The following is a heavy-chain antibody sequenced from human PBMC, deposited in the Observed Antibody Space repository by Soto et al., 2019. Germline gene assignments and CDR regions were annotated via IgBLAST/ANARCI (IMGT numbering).Heavy chain of an antibody. CDR2: ITGRGGGT. J-gene: IGHJ4*02. CDR1: GLTFSRYV. Sequence: AGGSLRLSCAASGLTFSRYVMSWVRQTPGKGLEWVSGITGRGGGTYYADSVKGRFTVSRDNSKNTLYLQMNSLRAEDTAVYFRAKGYLSLWGQGTLVTVSS. V-gene: IGHV3-23*01. CDR3: AKGYLSL. D-gene: IGHD1-20*01.